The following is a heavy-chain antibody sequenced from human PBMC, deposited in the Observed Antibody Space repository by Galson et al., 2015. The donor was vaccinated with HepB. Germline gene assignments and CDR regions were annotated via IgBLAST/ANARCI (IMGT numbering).Heavy chain of an antibody. CDR2: ISPSGVTI. V-gene: IGHV3-11*01. J-gene: IGHJ3*01. Sequence: SLRLSCAASGFDFSDYYMSWVRQAPGEGPEWISYISPSGVTIYYADSVQDRFTISRDNAENSLFLQMQSLRVEDTAVYYCARTGDSHIRAPLQGFAFDLWGHGTVVTVSS. D-gene: IGHD5-12*01. CDR3: ARTGDSHIRAPLQGFAFDL. CDR1: GFDFSDYY.